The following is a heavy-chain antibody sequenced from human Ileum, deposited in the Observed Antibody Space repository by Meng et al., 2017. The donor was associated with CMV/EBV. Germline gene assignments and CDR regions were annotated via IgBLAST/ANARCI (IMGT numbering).Heavy chain of an antibody. Sequence: QVQLQQWGAGLLKPSETLSPTGAVYGGSLRGHYCNWIRQSPGNGLQWIAEINHVGRTNSNPSLASRVTISQDTSKNQCSLKLNSVTVADSAVYYCARGLFRYPAYFDLWGQGTLVTVSS. D-gene: IGHD3-16*02. V-gene: IGHV4-34*01. CDR2: INHVGRT. J-gene: IGHJ4*02. CDR3: ARGLFRYPAYFDL. CDR1: GGSLRGHY.